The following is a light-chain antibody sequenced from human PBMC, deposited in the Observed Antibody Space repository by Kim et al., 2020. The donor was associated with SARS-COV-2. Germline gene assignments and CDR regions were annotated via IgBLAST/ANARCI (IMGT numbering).Light chain of an antibody. V-gene: IGLV3-21*03. Sequence: APEKTARMTCGGHNIETKRVFWYQQRPGQAPVLVIYDDNDRPSGVPERFSGSNSGTTATLIISGVEAGDEADYYCQVWDNDSDHWVFGGGTQLTVL. CDR2: DDN. J-gene: IGLJ3*02. CDR1: NIETKR. CDR3: QVWDNDSDHWV.